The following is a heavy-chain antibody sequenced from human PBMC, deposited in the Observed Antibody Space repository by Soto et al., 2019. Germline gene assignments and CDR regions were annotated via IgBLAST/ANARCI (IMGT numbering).Heavy chain of an antibody. CDR2: ISSNGGVT. Sequence: GSLRLSCSASGFTFSSYAMRWVRQAPGKGLEYVSAISSNGGVTYYADSVKGRFTISRDNSKNTLYLQMSSLRAEDTAVYYCVKSRYYDFWSGPRDGMDVWGQGTTVTVSS. D-gene: IGHD3-3*01. CDR1: GFTFSSYA. J-gene: IGHJ6*02. CDR3: VKSRYYDFWSGPRDGMDV. V-gene: IGHV3-64D*06.